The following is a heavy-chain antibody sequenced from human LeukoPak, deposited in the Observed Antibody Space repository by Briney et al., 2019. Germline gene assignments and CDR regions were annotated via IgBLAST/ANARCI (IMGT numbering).Heavy chain of an antibody. Sequence: SVKVSCKASGGTFSSYAISWVRQAPGQGLEWMGGIIPIFGTANYAQKFQGRVTITTDESTSTAYMELSSLRSDDTAVYYCARIGLGYCSSTSCPPNDYWGQGTLVTVSS. J-gene: IGHJ4*02. CDR2: IIPIFGTA. D-gene: IGHD2-2*01. CDR3: ARIGLGYCSSTSCPPNDY. V-gene: IGHV1-69*05. CDR1: GGTFSSYA.